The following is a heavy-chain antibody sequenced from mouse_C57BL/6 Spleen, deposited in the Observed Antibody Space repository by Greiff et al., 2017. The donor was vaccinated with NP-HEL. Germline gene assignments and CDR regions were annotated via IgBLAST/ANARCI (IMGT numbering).Heavy chain of an antibody. CDR3: ARVGLYDHDRNDFDY. CDR2: INPSSGYT. J-gene: IGHJ2*01. CDR1: GYTFTSYW. D-gene: IGHD2-4*01. Sequence: VQLQQSGAELAKPGASVKLSCKASGYTFTSYWMHWVKQRPGQGLEWIGYINPSSGYTKYNQNFKDKAKLTAVKSSSTAYMQLSSLTYEDAAVYDCARVGLYDHDRNDFDYWGQGTTLTVAS. V-gene: IGHV1-7*01.